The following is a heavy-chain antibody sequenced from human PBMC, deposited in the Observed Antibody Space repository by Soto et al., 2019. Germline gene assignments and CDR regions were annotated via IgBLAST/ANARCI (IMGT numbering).Heavy chain of an antibody. V-gene: IGHV2-5*02. J-gene: IGHJ3*02. D-gene: IGHD5-12*01. CDR3: AHLAWIHVGFDI. Sequence: QITLKESGPPLVKPTQTLTLTCTFSGFSLSTSGVGVGWIRQPPGKALEWLALIYWDDDKRYSPSLKSRLTIAKDTSKNQVVLTMTNMDPVDTATYYCAHLAWIHVGFDIWGQGTMVTVSS. CDR2: IYWDDDK. CDR1: GFSLSTSGVG.